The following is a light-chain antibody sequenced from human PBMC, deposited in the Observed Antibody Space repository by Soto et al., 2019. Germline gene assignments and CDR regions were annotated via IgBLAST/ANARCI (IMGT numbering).Light chain of an antibody. CDR3: QTWGTGPVV. J-gene: IGLJ2*01. CDR1: SGHSSYA. CDR2: LNSDGRH. V-gene: IGLV4-69*01. Sequence: QPVLTQSASASASLGASVKLTCTLSSGHSSYAIAWHQQQPEKGPRYLMKLNSDGRHTTGDGIPDRFSGSSSGAERYLTISSLQSEDEADYYCQTWGTGPVVFGGGTKVTVL.